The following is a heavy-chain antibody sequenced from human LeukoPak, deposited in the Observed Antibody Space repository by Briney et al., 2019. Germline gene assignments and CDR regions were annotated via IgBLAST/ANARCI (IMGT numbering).Heavy chain of an antibody. V-gene: IGHV4-34*01. CDR1: GGSFSGYY. CDR2: INHSGST. D-gene: IGHD6-19*01. J-gene: IGHJ4*02. Sequence: PSETLSLTCAVYGGSFSGYYWSWIRQPPGKGLEWIGEINHSGSTNYNPSLKSGVTISVGKSKNQFSLKLNSVTAADTAVYYCARRGSGWYFDYWGQGTLVTVSS. CDR3: ARRGSGWYFDY.